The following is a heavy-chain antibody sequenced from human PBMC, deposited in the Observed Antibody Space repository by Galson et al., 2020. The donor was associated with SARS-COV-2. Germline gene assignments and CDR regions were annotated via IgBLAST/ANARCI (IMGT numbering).Heavy chain of an antibody. CDR2: VYQSGAT. D-gene: IGHD3-16*01. Sequence: SESLSLTCSVSGGSITSGGYSWTWIRQSPGKGLEWIGYVYQSGATHYNPSLKSRLTISMDRSKNLLSLKLTSVTAADTAVYYCARRYVSGLSPYWYLDRGGRGTLVTVSS. CDR3: ARRYVSGLSPYWYLDR. CDR1: GGSITSGGYS. J-gene: IGHJ2*01. V-gene: IGHV4-30-2*06.